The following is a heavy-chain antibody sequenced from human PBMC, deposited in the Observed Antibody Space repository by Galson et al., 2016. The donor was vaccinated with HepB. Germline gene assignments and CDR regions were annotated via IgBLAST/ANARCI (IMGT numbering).Heavy chain of an antibody. CDR3: AVGPYYYAMDV. Sequence: SVKVSCKASGYGFSTYDINWVRQAPGQGLEWMGWISPYNGDTNSIQKFQGRVTMTTDTSTRTAYMELRSLRSDDTAVYYCAVGPYYYAMDVWGQGTTVTVSS. CDR2: ISPYNGDT. V-gene: IGHV1-18*01. J-gene: IGHJ6*02. CDR1: GYGFSTYD. D-gene: IGHD3/OR15-3a*01.